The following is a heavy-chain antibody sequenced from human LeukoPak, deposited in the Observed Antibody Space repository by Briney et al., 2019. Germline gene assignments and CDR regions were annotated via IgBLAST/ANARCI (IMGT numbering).Heavy chain of an antibody. V-gene: IGHV1-18*04. CDR2: ISAYNGNT. Sequence: GASVKVSCKASGYTFTSYGISWVRQAPGPGNEWMGWISAYNGNTNYAQKLQGRVTMTTDTSTSTAYMELRSLRSDDAAVYYWARASKLLWLGEFPFYYFDYWGQGTLVTVSS. CDR1: GYTFTSYG. J-gene: IGHJ4*02. D-gene: IGHD3-10*01. CDR3: ARASKLLWLGEFPFYYFDY.